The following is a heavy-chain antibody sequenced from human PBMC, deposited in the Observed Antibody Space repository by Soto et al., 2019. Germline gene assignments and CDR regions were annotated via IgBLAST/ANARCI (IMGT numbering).Heavy chain of an antibody. J-gene: IGHJ6*02. CDR3: ARDAPPNCSSISCHLAGGMDV. D-gene: IGHD2-2*01. CDR2: IWYDGSNK. Sequence: QVQLVESGGGVVQPGRSLRLSCAASGFTFSSYGMHWVRQAPGKGLEWVAVIWYDGSNKNYADSVKGRFTISRDDSKNLLYLQMNSLRAEDTAVYYCARDAPPNCSSISCHLAGGMDVWGQGTTVTVSS. CDR1: GFTFSSYG. V-gene: IGHV3-33*01.